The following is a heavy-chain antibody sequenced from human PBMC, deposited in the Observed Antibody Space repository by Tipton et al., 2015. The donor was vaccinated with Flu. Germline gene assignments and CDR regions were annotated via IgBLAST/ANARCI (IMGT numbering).Heavy chain of an antibody. D-gene: IGHD6-13*01. J-gene: IGHJ4*02. CDR3: ARKIADE. CDR1: GFTFSGYY. V-gene: IGHV3-11*04. Sequence: SLRLSCAASGFTFSGYYMSWIRQAPGKGLEWVSYITSGGYDMYYADSVKGRFTISRDNAKNSLYLQMNSLRVEDTAVYYCARKIADEWGQGTLVTVSS. CDR2: ITSGGYDM.